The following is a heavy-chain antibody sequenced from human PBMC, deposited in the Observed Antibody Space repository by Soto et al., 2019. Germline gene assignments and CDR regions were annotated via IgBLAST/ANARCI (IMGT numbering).Heavy chain of an antibody. J-gene: IGHJ5*02. CDR3: AKDISAALYNWFDP. V-gene: IGHV3-9*01. CDR2: ISWNSGSI. CDR1: GFTFDDYA. D-gene: IGHD2-2*01. Sequence: EVQLVESGGGLVQPGRSLRLSCAASGFTFDDYAMHWVRQAPGKGLEWVSGISWNSGSIGYADSVKGRFTISRDNAKNSLYLQVNSLRAEDTALYYCAKDISAALYNWFDPWGQGTLVTVSS.